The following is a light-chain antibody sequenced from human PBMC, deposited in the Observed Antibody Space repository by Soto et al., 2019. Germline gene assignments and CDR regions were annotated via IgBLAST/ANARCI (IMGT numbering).Light chain of an antibody. V-gene: IGKV3-20*01. J-gene: IGKJ2*01. CDR3: QHYDSSPPYT. CDR2: GAS. Sequence: EIVLTQSPGTLSLSPGERATLSCRASQSVSNNYLAWYQQKPGQAPRLLIYGASNRATGIPDRFSGSGSATDFTLTISRLEPEDSAVYYCQHYDSSPPYTFGQGTKVDIK. CDR1: QSVSNNY.